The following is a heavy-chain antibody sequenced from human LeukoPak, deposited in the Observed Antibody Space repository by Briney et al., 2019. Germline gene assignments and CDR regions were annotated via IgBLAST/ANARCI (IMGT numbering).Heavy chain of an antibody. CDR2: IYYSGST. D-gene: IGHD6-6*01. J-gene: IGHJ4*02. Sequence: SETLSLTCTVSGGSISSYYWSWIRQSPGEGLEWIGYIYYSGSTNYNPSLKSRVTISVETSKNQFSLNLTSVTAADTAVYYCARTYSSSSSYSDFWGQGTLVTVSS. V-gene: IGHV4-59*01. CDR3: ARTYSSSSSYSDF. CDR1: GGSISSYY.